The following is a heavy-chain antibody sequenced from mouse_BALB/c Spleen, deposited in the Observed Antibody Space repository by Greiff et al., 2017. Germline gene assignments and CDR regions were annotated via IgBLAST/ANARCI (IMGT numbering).Heavy chain of an antibody. D-gene: IGHD1-2*01. Sequence: VQLQQSGAELVRPGTSVKISCKASGYTFTNYWLGWVKQRPGHGLEWIGDIYPGGGYTNYNEKFKGKATLTADTSSSTAYMQLSSLTSEDSAIYYCARSLLRLWAMDYWGQGTSVTVSS. CDR2: IYPGGGYT. V-gene: IGHV1-63*02. CDR1: GYTFTNYW. CDR3: ARSLLRLWAMDY. J-gene: IGHJ4*01.